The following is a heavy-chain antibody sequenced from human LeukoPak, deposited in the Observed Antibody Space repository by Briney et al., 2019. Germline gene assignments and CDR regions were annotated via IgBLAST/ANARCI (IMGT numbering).Heavy chain of an antibody. CDR1: GFTFSSYA. CDR2: INSDGSTT. Sequence: GGSLRLSCSASGFTFSSYAMHWVRQAPGKGLVWVSRINSDGSTTTYADSVKGRFTISRDNAKNTLYLQMNSLRAEDTAVYYCARRGDYGDYLGQGTRVTVSS. CDR3: ARRGDYGDY. V-gene: IGHV3-74*01. J-gene: IGHJ4*02.